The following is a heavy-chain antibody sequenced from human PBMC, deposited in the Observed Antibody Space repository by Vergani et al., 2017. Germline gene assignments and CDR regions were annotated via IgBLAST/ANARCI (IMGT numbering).Heavy chain of an antibody. CDR3: ASDMAYYHEGRCEL. V-gene: IGHV3-30*02. J-gene: IGHJ4*02. D-gene: IGHD2-21*01. CDR1: GFTFNLDG. Sequence: QVQLVQSGGGVVQPGGPLRLSCVASGFTFNLDGMPWVRQAPGKGVEWVAYVLFDGSNEDYADSVKGRFIVSRDNSNDALYLQMNRLRTDDTAVYYCASDMAYYHEGRCELWGQGSVVTVSS. CDR2: VLFDGSNE.